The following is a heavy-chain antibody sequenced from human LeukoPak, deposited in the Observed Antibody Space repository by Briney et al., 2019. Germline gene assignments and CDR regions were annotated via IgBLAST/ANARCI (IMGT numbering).Heavy chain of an antibody. CDR1: GFTFSSYG. D-gene: IGHD3-22*01. CDR2: IWYDGSNK. V-gene: IGHV3-33*01. J-gene: IGHJ4*02. CDR3: ARGAQIQDYYDSSGYLGY. Sequence: GGSLRLSCAASGFTFSSYGMHWVRQAPGKGLEWVAVIWYDGSNKYYADSVKGRFTISRDNSKNTLYLQMSSLRAEDTAVYYCARGAQIQDYYDSSGYLGYWGQGTLVTVSS.